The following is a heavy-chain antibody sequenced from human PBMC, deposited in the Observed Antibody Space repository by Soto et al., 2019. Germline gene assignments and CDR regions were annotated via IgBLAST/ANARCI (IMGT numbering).Heavy chain of an antibody. Sequence: SLRLSCTSSEYTFREFAVSWFRQAPGKGLEWVGFIRSNTYGGATENAASVKVSLTFSEVDSKSIAFLQLNSLKTEETAVYYCARRTSLDCWGKGTLVTFS. CDR2: IRSNTYGGAT. V-gene: IGHV3-49*03. CDR1: EYTFREFA. CDR3: ARRTSLDC. D-gene: IGHD6-6*01. J-gene: IGHJ4*02.